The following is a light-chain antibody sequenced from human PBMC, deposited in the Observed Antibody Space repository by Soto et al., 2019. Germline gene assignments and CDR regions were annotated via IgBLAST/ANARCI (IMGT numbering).Light chain of an antibody. Sequence: DIQMTQSPSSLSASVGDRVTITCRASQSISSYLNWYQQKPGKAPKLLIYAASSLQSGVPSRFSGSGSGTDFTLTISRPQPEDFATYYCQQSYSTPGTFGQGTKVEIK. V-gene: IGKV1-39*01. CDR1: QSISSY. CDR2: AAS. CDR3: QQSYSTPGT. J-gene: IGKJ1*01.